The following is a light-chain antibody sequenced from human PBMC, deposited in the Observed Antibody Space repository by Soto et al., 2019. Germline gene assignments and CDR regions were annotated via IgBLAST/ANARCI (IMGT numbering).Light chain of an antibody. V-gene: IGKV1-33*01. Sequence: DIQMTQSPSSLSASVGDRVTITCQASQDIREFLNWYQQKPGKAPKLLINGASNLETGVPSRFSGSGSGTDFTFTISSLQPEDFATYFCQQSYRTPYTFGQGTKVEIK. CDR3: QQSYRTPYT. CDR1: QDIREF. J-gene: IGKJ2*01. CDR2: GAS.